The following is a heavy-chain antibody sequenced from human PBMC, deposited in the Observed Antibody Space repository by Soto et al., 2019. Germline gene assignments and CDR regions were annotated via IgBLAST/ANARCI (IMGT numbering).Heavy chain of an antibody. CDR3: TAPWIQLRWGNYYYGMDV. V-gene: IGHV3-15*01. D-gene: IGHD5-18*01. J-gene: IGHJ6*02. CDR2: IKSKTDGGTT. Sequence: GGSLRLSCAASGFTFSNAWMSWVRQAPGKGLEWVGRIKSKTDGGTTDYAAPVKGRFTISRDDSKNTLYLQMNSLKTEDTAVYYCTAPWIQLRWGNYYYGMDVWGQGTTVTVSS. CDR1: GFTFSNAW.